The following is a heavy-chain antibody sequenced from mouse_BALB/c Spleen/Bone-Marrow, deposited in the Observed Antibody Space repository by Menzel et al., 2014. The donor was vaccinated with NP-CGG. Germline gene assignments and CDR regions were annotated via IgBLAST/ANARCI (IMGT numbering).Heavy chain of an antibody. Sequence: VQLQQSGAELVKPGASVKLSCTASGFNIKDTYMHWVKQRPGQGLEWIGEINPSNGRTNYNEKFKSMATLTADKSSSTAYMQLSSLTSEDSAVYFCARWPYYWGQGTTLTVSS. CDR1: GFNIKDTY. CDR3: ARWPYY. V-gene: IGHV1S81*02. CDR2: INPSNGRT. J-gene: IGHJ2*01.